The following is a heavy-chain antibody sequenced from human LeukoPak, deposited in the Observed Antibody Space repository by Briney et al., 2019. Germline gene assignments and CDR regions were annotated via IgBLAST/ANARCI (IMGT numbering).Heavy chain of an antibody. CDR2: ISSTSTTI. D-gene: IGHD3-3*01. V-gene: IGHV3-48*01. CDR1: GFTFSGYH. Sequence: GGSLRLSCAASGFTFSGYHMNWVRQAPGKGLKWVSHISSTSTTIYYADSVKGRFTISRDNARNSLFLQMNSLRAEDTAVYYCAREGNYDLDYWGQGTLVTVSS. CDR3: AREGNYDLDY. J-gene: IGHJ4*02.